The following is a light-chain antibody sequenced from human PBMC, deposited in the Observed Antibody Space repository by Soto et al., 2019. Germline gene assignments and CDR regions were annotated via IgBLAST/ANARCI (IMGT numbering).Light chain of an antibody. V-gene: IGLV2-14*01. Sequence: QSALTQPASVSGSPGQSITIYCTGTSSDVGGYNYVSWYQQHPGKAPKLMIYDVSNRPSGVSNRFSGSKSGNTASLTISGLQAEDEADYDCSSYTSSSTYVVFGGGTKVTVL. CDR2: DVS. CDR3: SSYTSSSTYVV. CDR1: SSDVGGYNY. J-gene: IGLJ2*01.